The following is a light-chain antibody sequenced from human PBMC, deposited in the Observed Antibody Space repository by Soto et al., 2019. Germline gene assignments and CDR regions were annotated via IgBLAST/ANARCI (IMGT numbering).Light chain of an antibody. J-gene: IGKJ5*01. Sequence: AIPLTQSPSSPSASVGDRVTITCRASQGVSSALAWYQQKPGKPPKVLIYDGSSLQSGVPLRFRGSGSGTEFTLTITGLQPEDFGTYYCQHFQRDPFTYGQGTRLEIK. V-gene: IGKV1-13*02. CDR2: DGS. CDR1: QGVSSA. CDR3: QHFQRDPFT.